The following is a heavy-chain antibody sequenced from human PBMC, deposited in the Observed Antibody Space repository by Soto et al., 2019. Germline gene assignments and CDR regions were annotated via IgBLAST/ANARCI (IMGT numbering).Heavy chain of an antibody. V-gene: IGHV1-69*13. CDR2: IIPIFGTA. CDR1: GGTFSSYA. J-gene: IGHJ6*02. CDR3: ASDCSSTSCYYPLSGFRNYYGMDV. Sequence: SVKVSCKAAGGTFSSYAISWVRQAPGQGLEWMGGIIPIFGTANYAQKFQGRVTITADESTSTAYMELSSLRSEDTAVYYCASDCSSTSCYYPLSGFRNYYGMDVWGQGTTVTVSS. D-gene: IGHD2-2*01.